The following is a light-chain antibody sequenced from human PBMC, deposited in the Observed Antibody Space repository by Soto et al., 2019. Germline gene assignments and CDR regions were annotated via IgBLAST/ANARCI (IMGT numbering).Light chain of an antibody. Sequence: EILMTQSPATLSVSPVERATLSCRASQSVSSTLAWYQQKPGQANRLLIYGASTRATDIPARFSGSGSGTEFTLTISSLQSEEFAVDYCKEYYSWPRTVGNGSKVAIK. J-gene: IGKJ1*01. V-gene: IGKV3-15*01. CDR2: GAS. CDR1: QSVSST. CDR3: KEYYSWPRT.